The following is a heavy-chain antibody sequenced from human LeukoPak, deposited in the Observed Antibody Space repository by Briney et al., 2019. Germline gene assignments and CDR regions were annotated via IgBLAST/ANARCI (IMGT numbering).Heavy chain of an antibody. V-gene: IGHV4-34*01. D-gene: IGHD5-24*01. CDR1: GESFSSYY. CDR2: INHSGNT. Sequence: SETLSLTCAIYGESFSSYYWSWIRQPPGQGLEWIGEINHSGNTNYNPSLKSRVTISVDTSKNQFSLKLSSVTAADTAVYYCARVDGDGYNIPDYWGQGTLVTVSS. CDR3: ARVDGDGYNIPDY. J-gene: IGHJ4*02.